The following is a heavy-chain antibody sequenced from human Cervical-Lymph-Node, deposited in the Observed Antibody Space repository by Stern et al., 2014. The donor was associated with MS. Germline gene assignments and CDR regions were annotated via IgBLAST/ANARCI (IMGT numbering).Heavy chain of an antibody. CDR3: ARDYGDYAFDY. J-gene: IGHJ4*02. V-gene: IGHV5-51*01. D-gene: IGHD4-17*01. CDR2: IYPGDSDT. Sequence: EVQLVESGAEVKKPGESLKISCKGSGYSFTANWIAWVRQMPGKGLEWMGIIYPGDSDTRYSPSVQGKVPISADKSISAAYLQWSSLKASDTAMYYCARDYGDYAFDYWGQGTLVTVSS. CDR1: GYSFTANW.